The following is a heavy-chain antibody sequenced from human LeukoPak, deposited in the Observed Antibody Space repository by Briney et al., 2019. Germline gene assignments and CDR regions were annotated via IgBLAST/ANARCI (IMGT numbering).Heavy chain of an antibody. CDR3: ARVGIAARREGLYGMDV. J-gene: IGHJ6*02. Sequence: ASVKVSCKASGGTFSSYAISWVRQAPGQGLEWMGRIIPILGIANYAQKFQGRVTITADKSTSTAYMELSSLRSEDTAVYYCARVGIAARREGLYGMDVWGQGATVTVSS. CDR2: IIPILGIA. V-gene: IGHV1-69*04. CDR1: GGTFSSYA. D-gene: IGHD6-6*01.